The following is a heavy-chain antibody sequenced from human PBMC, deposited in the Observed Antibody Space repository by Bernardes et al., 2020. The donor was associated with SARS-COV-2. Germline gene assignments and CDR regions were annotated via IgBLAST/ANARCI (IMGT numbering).Heavy chain of an antibody. CDR2: MNQDGSEK. Sequence: GSLRLSCAASGFTFSSYWMSWVRQAPGKGLEWVANMNQDGSEKYYVDSVKGRCTISRDNDKNSLFLEMSRLRDEDTAVYYCARGDSSGWGAYWGQGSLVIVS. CDR1: GFTFSSYW. J-gene: IGHJ4*02. V-gene: IGHV3-7*01. CDR3: ARGDSSGWGAY. D-gene: IGHD6-19*01.